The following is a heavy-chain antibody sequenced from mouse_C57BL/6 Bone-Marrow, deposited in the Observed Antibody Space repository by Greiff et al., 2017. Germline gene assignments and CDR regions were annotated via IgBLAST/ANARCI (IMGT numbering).Heavy chain of an antibody. J-gene: IGHJ3*01. CDR2: IDPENGDT. D-gene: IGHD2-13*01. Sequence: EVQLQQSGAELVRPGASVKLSCTASGFNIKDDYMHWVKQRPEQGLEWIGWIDPENGDTEYASKFQGKATITADTSSNTAYLQLSSLTSEDTAVYYCTTDYQGWFADWGQGTLVTVSA. CDR1: GFNIKDDY. V-gene: IGHV14-4*01. CDR3: TTDYQGWFAD.